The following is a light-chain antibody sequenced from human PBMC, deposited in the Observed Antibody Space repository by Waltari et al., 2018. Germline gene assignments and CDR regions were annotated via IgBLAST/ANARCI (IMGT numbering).Light chain of an antibody. CDR1: SNDIGNSNH. J-gene: IGLJ2*01. CDR2: EVT. CDR3: LSYASSITFV. Sequence: QPALTQPASVSGSPGQSISISCTGTSNDIGNSNHVCWYQQHPGKVPKLTLYEVTERPSGISDRFPGSKSGNTASLTISGLQAEDEADYYCLSYASSITFVFGGGTKLSVL. V-gene: IGLV2-23*02.